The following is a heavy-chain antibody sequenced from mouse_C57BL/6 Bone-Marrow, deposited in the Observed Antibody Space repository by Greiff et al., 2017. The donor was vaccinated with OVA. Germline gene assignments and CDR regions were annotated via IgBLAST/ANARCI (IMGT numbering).Heavy chain of an antibody. J-gene: IGHJ4*01. CDR3: APIYYDYDGRD. CDR1: EYEFPSHD. Sequence: EVMLVESGGGLVQPGESLKLSCESNEYEFPSHDMSWVRKTPEKRLELVAAINRDGGSTYYPDTMERRVIISRDNTEKTLYRQMSCLRSEDTALYYCAPIYYDYDGRDWGQGTSVTVSS. V-gene: IGHV5-2*03. CDR2: INRDGGST. D-gene: IGHD2-4*01.